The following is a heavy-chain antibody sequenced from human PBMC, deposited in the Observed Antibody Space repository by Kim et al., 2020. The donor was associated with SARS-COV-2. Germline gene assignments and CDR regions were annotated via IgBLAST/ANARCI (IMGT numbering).Heavy chain of an antibody. Sequence: ASVKVSCKASGYTFTSYGISWVRQAPGQGLEWMGWISAYNGNTNYAQKLQGRVTMTTDTSTSTAYMELRSLRSDDTAVYYCARVDSIVGATDFDYWGQGTLVTVSS. V-gene: IGHV1-18*01. D-gene: IGHD1-26*01. CDR3: ARVDSIVGATDFDY. CDR2: ISAYNGNT. J-gene: IGHJ4*02. CDR1: GYTFTSYG.